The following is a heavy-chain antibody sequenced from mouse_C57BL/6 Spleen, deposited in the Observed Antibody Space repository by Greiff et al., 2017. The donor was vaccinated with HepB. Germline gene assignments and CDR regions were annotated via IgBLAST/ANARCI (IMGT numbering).Heavy chain of an antibody. CDR2: IRNKANNHAT. Sequence: EVQLVESGGGLVQPGGSMKLSCAASGFTFSDAWMDWVRQSPEKGLEWVAEIRNKANNHATYYAESVKGRFTISRDDSKSSVYLQMNSLRAEDTGIYYCTRKYGYYVWFAYWGQGTLVTVSA. CDR3: TRKYGYYVWFAY. CDR1: GFTFSDAW. J-gene: IGHJ3*01. D-gene: IGHD2-3*01. V-gene: IGHV6-6*01.